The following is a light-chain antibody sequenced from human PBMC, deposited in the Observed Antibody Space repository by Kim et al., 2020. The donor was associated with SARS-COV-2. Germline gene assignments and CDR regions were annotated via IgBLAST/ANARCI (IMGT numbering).Light chain of an antibody. CDR3: HQYSSTPWT. V-gene: IGKV3-20*01. Sequence: SPGERAPFSCRASQSVSSNYLAWYQQKPGQAPRLLIYDASRRATGIPDRFSGSASGTDFTLTISRLEPEDFAVYYCHQYSSTPWTFGQGTKVDIK. CDR2: DAS. CDR1: QSVSSNY. J-gene: IGKJ1*01.